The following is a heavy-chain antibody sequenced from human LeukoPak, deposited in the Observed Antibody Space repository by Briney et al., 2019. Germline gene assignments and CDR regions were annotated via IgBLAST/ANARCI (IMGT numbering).Heavy chain of an antibody. CDR1: GYTFTSYY. J-gene: IGHJ4*02. CDR3: ARDRERYLDY. D-gene: IGHD1-1*01. V-gene: IGHV1-46*01. CDR2: INPSGGST. Sequence: ASVKVSCKASGYTFTSYYMHWVRQAPGQGLEWMGIINPSGGSTSYAQKFQGRVTMTRDTSTSTVYMELSRLRSDDTAVYYCARDRERYLDYWGQGTLVTVSS.